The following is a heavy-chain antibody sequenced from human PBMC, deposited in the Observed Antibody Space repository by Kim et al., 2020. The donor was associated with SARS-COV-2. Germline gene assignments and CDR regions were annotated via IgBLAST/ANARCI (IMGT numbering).Heavy chain of an antibody. CDR3: ARGRSYYYDRSGYFLRTYYSDF. D-gene: IGHD3-22*01. CDR1: GGSFSGYY. J-gene: IGHJ4*02. Sequence: SETLSLTCAVYGGSFSGYYWSWIRQPPGKGLEWIGEINHSGSTNYNPSLKSRVTISVDTSKNQFSLKLSSVTAADTAVYYCARGRSYYYDRSGYFLRTYYSDFCGQGTQFTVSS. V-gene: IGHV4-34*01. CDR2: INHSGST.